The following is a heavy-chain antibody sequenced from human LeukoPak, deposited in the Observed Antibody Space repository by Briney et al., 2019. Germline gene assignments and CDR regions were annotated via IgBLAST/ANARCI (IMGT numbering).Heavy chain of an antibody. D-gene: IGHD6-13*01. Sequence: PSETLSLSCTVSGGSFSSSIYYWGWIRQPPGKGLEWIGSIYYSGSTYYNPSLKSRVTISVDTSKNQFSLKLSSVTAADTAVYYCAGETAAGSFDPRGQGTLVTVSS. CDR1: GGSFSSSIYY. V-gene: IGHV4-39*07. J-gene: IGHJ5*02. CDR2: IYYSGST. CDR3: AGETAAGSFDP.